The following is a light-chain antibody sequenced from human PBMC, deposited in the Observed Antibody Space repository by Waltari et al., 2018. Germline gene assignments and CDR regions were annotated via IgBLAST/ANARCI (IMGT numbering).Light chain of an antibody. Sequence: EVVMTQSPAMASVSPGVRAALFCRASQSVKSNVAWYQQKPGQAPRLLLYGASTRATGVPVRFSGSGSGTEFTLTISSLQSEDFAVYYCQQYDNWPPTFGGGAKVEIK. CDR1: QSVKSN. CDR3: QQYDNWPPT. J-gene: IGKJ4*01. V-gene: IGKV3-15*01. CDR2: GAS.